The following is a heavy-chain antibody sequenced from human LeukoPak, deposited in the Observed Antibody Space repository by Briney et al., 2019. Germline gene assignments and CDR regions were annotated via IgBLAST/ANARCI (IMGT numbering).Heavy chain of an antibody. Sequence: GGTLRLSCGASGFTFSSYNMNWVRQAPGKGLEWVSSISSSSSYIYYADSVKGRFTISRDNAKNPLYLQMNSLRVEDTAVYYCARDLLGYNYYYMDVWGKGTTVTVSS. CDR3: ARDLLGYNYYYMDV. CDR1: GFTFSSYN. D-gene: IGHD3-10*01. V-gene: IGHV3-21*01. CDR2: ISSSSSYI. J-gene: IGHJ6*03.